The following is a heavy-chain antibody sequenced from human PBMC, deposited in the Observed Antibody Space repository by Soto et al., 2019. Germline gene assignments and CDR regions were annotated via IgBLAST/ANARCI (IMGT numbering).Heavy chain of an antibody. CDR1: GGSISSGDCY. V-gene: IGHV4-30-4*01. CDR3: ARESTEPQYYFEY. D-gene: IGHD4-4*01. Sequence: QVQLQESGPGLVKPSQTLSLTCTVSGGSISSGDCYWSWIRQSPGKGLEWIGYIYYSGSTYYNPSLKSRVTISVDTSKNQFSLKLSSVTAADSAVYYCARESTEPQYYFEYWGQGTLVTVSS. J-gene: IGHJ4*02. CDR2: IYYSGST.